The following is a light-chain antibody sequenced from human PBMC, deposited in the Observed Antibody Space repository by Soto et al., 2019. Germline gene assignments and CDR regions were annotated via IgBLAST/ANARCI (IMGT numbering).Light chain of an antibody. Sequence: THSPGTLSLSQGERAPLSCRASQSVSSSYLAWYQQKPGKAPRLLIYEASRLESGVPSRISGSGSGTDFPLTISSLQPDVFATYCCQHYNSYSLGQGTKVDIK. CDR1: QSVSSS. J-gene: IGKJ1*01. CDR2: EAS. CDR3: QHYNSYS. V-gene: IGKV1-5*03.